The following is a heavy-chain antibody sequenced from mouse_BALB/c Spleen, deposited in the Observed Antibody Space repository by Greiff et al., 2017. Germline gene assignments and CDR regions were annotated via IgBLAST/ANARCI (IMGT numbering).Heavy chain of an antibody. CDR2: ISYSGST. V-gene: IGHV3-2*02. Sequence: EVRLMESGPGLVKPSQSLSLTCTVTGYSITSDYAWNWIRQFPGNKLEWMGYISYSGSTSYNPSLKSRISITRDTSKNQFFLQLNSVTTEDTATYYCATYGSYAMDYWGQGTSVTVSS. CDR1: GYSITSDYA. J-gene: IGHJ4*01. D-gene: IGHD2-2*01. CDR3: ATYGSYAMDY.